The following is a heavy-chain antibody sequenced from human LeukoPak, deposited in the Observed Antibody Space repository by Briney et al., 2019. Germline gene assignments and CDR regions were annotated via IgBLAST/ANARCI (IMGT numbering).Heavy chain of an antibody. D-gene: IGHD2-2*01. CDR1: GFIVSSNY. CDR2: IYGGGST. CDR3: ARDRAVPAAMGGSFYYYGMDV. V-gene: IGHV3-66*01. J-gene: IGHJ6*02. Sequence: GGSLRLSCAASGFIVSSNYLSWVRQAPGKGLEWVSAIYGGGSTYYADSVKGRFTISGDNFKNTLYLQMNSLRAEDTAVYYCARDRAVPAAMGGSFYYYGMDVWGQGTTVIVSS.